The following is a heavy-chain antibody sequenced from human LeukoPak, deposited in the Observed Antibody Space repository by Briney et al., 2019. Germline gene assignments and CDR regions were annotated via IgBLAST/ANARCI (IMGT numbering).Heavy chain of an antibody. V-gene: IGHV4-34*01. CDR1: GGSFSGYY. J-gene: IGHJ5*02. CDR3: ARDGPADYDILTGYSAFDP. CDR2: INHSGST. D-gene: IGHD3-9*01. Sequence: SETLSLTCAVYGGSFSGYYWSWIRQPPGKGLEWIGEINHSGSTNYNPSLKSRVTISVDTSKNQFSLKLSSVTAADTAVYYCARDGPADYDILTGYSAFDPWGQGTLVTVSS.